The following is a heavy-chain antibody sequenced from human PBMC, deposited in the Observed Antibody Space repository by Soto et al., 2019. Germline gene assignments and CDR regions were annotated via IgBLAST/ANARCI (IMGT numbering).Heavy chain of an antibody. J-gene: IGHJ1*01. Sequence: QVQLVQSGAEVKKPGASVKVSCKASGYIFTTYGISWVRQATGQGLEWLGWISAYDGDTNYAQKFRGRVTVTTDTSTRTAYMELRSLRSDDTAVYYCARDRSGWVFEDWGQGTLVIVSS. CDR2: ISAYDGDT. V-gene: IGHV1-18*01. D-gene: IGHD6-19*01. CDR3: ARDRSGWVFED. CDR1: GYIFTTYG.